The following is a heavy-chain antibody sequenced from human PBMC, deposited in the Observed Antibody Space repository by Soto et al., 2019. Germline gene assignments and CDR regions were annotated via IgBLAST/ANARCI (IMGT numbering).Heavy chain of an antibody. Sequence: QVQLVESGGGVVQPGRSLRLSCAASGFTFSSYGMHWVRQAPGKGLEWVAVISYDGSNKYYADSVKGRFTISRDNSKNTVYLQMNSLRAEDTAVYYCAKDTQIYDFLGSNYYYYYGMDVWGQGTTVTVSS. CDR1: GFTFSSYG. V-gene: IGHV3-30*18. CDR2: ISYDGSNK. CDR3: AKDTQIYDFLGSNYYYYYGMDV. J-gene: IGHJ6*02. D-gene: IGHD3-3*01.